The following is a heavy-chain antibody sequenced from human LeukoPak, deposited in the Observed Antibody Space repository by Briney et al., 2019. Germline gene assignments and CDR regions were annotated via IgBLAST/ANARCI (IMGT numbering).Heavy chain of an antibody. CDR2: INHSGST. Sequence: SETLSLTCAVYGGSFSGYNWSWIRQPPGKGLEWIGEINHSGSTNYNPSLKSRVTISVDTSKNQFSLKLSSVTAADTAVYYCARVSGIAVEDNWGQGTLVTVSS. J-gene: IGHJ4*02. V-gene: IGHV4-34*01. D-gene: IGHD6-19*01. CDR1: GGSFSGYN. CDR3: ARVSGIAVEDN.